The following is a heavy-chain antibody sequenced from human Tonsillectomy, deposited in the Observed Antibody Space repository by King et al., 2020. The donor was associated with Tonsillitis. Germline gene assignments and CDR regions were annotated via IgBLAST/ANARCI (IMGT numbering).Heavy chain of an antibody. D-gene: IGHD2-2*01. CDR1: GYSFTNYW. CDR3: ARLYGGYCGGTRCYRYFDY. Sequence: QLVQSGAEVKKPGESLKISCKGSGYSFTNYWIGWVRQMPGKGLEWMGIIYPGDSDTPYSPSFQGQVTISADKSISTAYLQWNSLKASGTAMYYCARLYGGYCGGTRCYRYFDYWGQGTLVTVSS. V-gene: IGHV5-51*01. CDR2: IYPGDSDT. J-gene: IGHJ4*02.